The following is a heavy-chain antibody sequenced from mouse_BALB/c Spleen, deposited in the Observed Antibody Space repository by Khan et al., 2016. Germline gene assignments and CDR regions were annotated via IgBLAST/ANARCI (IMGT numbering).Heavy chain of an antibody. Sequence: EVQLVESGGGLVRPGGSLKLSCAASGFTFSHYGMSWVRQTPDKRLELVASINSNGGNTYYPDSVKGRFTISRDHAKNTLYLQISSLKSEDTAMYYCAREGIYSGYTMDYWGQGTSVTVSS. D-gene: IGHD1-1*01. CDR2: INSNGGNT. V-gene: IGHV5-6-3*01. CDR3: AREGIYSGYTMDY. CDR1: GFTFSHYG. J-gene: IGHJ4*01.